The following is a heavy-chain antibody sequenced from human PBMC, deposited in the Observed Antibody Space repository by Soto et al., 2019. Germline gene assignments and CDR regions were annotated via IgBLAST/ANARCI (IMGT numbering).Heavy chain of an antibody. CDR2: IIPMFGTA. D-gene: IGHD5-18*01. CDR1: GGTFSTYA. V-gene: IGHV1-69*14. J-gene: IGHJ4*02. CDR3: ASGIQLWLRRINNGYSG. Sequence: QVQLVQSGAEVKKPESSVKVSCKAPGGTFSTYAISWVRQAPGQGLEWMGGIIPMFGTANYAQRFQDRVTITADKSTNTVYMELSSLRSEDTAVYFRASGIQLWLRRINNGYSGWGQGTLVTVSS.